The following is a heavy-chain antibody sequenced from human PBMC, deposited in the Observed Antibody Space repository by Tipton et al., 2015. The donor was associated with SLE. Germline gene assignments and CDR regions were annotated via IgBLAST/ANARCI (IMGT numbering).Heavy chain of an antibody. CDR1: GGSFSGYY. J-gene: IGHJ6*03. V-gene: IGHV4-34*01. CDR3: ARVRPPLSIFGVVKGTDYYCMDV. D-gene: IGHD3-3*01. Sequence: LRLSCAVYGGSFSGYYWSWIRQPPGKGLEWIGEINHSGSTNYNPSLKSRVTISVDTSKNQFSLKLSSVTAADTAVYYCARVRPPLSIFGVVKGTDYYCMDVWGKGTTVTVSS. CDR2: INHSGST.